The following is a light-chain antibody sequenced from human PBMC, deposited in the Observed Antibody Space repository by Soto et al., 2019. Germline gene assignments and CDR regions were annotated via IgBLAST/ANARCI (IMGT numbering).Light chain of an antibody. J-gene: IGKJ4*01. CDR1: QSVGSTY. V-gene: IGKV3-20*01. CDR3: QQYNNWPPLT. Sequence: EIMLTQSPGTLSLSPGERATLSCRASQSVGSTYLAWYQQKPGQAPRLLIYGASSRASGIPDRFSGSGSGTEFTLTIRSLQSEDFAVYYCQQYNNWPPLTFGGGTKVEIK. CDR2: GAS.